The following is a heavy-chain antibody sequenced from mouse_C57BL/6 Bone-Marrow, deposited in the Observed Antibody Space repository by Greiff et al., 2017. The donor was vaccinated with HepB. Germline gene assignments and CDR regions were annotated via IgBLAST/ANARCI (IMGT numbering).Heavy chain of an antibody. CDR3: ARGPFYYDYSEVTY. CDR2: ISDGGSYT. J-gene: IGHJ3*01. Sequence: EVMLVESGGGLVKPGGSLKLSCAASGFTFSSYAMSWVRQTPEKRLEWVATISDGGSYTYYPDNVKGRFTISRDNAKNNLYLQMSHLKSEDTAMYYCARGPFYYDYSEVTYWGQGTLVTVSA. D-gene: IGHD2-4*01. V-gene: IGHV5-4*03. CDR1: GFTFSSYA.